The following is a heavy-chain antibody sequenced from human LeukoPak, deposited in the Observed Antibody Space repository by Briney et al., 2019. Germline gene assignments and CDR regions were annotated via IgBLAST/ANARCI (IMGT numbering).Heavy chain of an antibody. CDR3: AREPYSSGSYQVDY. V-gene: IGHV3-48*01. Sequence: GGSLRLSCAASGLAFSSYSMNWVRQAPGKGLEWVSYISGSSSTIYYADSVKGRFTISRDNAKNSLYVQMNSLRADDTAVYYCAREPYSSGSYQVDYWGQGTPVTVSS. J-gene: IGHJ4*02. CDR1: GLAFSSYS. D-gene: IGHD3-10*01. CDR2: ISGSSSTI.